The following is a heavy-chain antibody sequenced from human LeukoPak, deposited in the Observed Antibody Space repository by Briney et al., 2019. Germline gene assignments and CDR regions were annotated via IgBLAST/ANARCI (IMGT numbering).Heavy chain of an antibody. D-gene: IGHD5-18*01. V-gene: IGHV3-30*18. Sequence: GGSLRLSCVGSGFTFSSYGMHWVRQAPGKGLEWVAVISYDGSNKYYADSVKGRFTISRDNSKNTLYLQMNSLRAEDTAVYYCAKARRGYSYPLEGYWGQGTLVTVSS. CDR3: AKARRGYSYPLEGY. CDR2: ISYDGSNK. CDR1: GFTFSSYG. J-gene: IGHJ4*02.